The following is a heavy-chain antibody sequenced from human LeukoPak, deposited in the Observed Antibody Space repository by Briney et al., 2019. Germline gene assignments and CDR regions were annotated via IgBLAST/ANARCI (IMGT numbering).Heavy chain of an antibody. CDR3: ARYLNYYGSGRVDY. Sequence: SSETLSLTCTVSGGSISSGGYYWSWIRQHPGKGLEWIGYIYYSGSTYYNPSLKSRVTISVDTSKNQFSLKLSSVTAADTAVDYCARYLNYYGSGRVDYWGQGTLVTVSS. CDR1: GGSISSGGYY. D-gene: IGHD3-10*01. CDR2: IYYSGST. V-gene: IGHV4-31*03. J-gene: IGHJ4*02.